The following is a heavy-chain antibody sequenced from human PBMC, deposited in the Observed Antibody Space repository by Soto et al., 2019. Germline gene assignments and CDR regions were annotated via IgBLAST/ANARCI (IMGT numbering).Heavy chain of an antibody. CDR1: GGTFSSYA. Sequence: QVQLVQSGAEVKKPGASVKVSCKAAGGTFSSYAISWVRQAPGQGLEWMGGMIPIFGTANYAQKFQGRVTITADESTSTAYMELSSLRSEDTAVYYCAQTDWIDVANWFDPLGQGTLVTVSS. J-gene: IGHJ5*02. CDR3: AQTDWIDVANWFDP. CDR2: MIPIFGTA. V-gene: IGHV1-69*01. D-gene: IGHD1-1*01.